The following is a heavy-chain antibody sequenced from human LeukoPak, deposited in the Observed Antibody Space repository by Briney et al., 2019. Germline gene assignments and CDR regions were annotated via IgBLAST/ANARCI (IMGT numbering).Heavy chain of an antibody. CDR3: ARGLTYYDFWRAPLMDV. CDR1: GFTFSDYY. Sequence: AGGSLRLSCAASGFTFSDYYMSWIRQAPGKGLEWVSYISSSGSTIYYADSVKGRFTISRDNAKNSLYLQMNSLRAEDTAVYYCARGLTYYDFWRAPLMDVWGKGTTVTVSS. J-gene: IGHJ6*03. D-gene: IGHD3-3*01. V-gene: IGHV3-11*01. CDR2: ISSSGSTI.